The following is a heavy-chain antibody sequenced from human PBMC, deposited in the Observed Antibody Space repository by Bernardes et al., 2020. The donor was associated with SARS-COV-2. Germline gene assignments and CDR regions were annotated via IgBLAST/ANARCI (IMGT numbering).Heavy chain of an antibody. CDR3: ARMDCSGGSCYHPEYYYGMDV. CDR1: GFSLSPARMG. Sequence: SGSTLSKPTDTLTLTCPVSGFSLSPARMGVSWIRQPPGKALEWLAHIFSNDEKSYSTSLKSRLTISKDTSKSQVVLTMTNMDPVDTATYYCARMDCSGGSCYHPEYYYGMDVWGQGTTVTVSS. CDR2: IFSNDEK. V-gene: IGHV2-26*01. J-gene: IGHJ6*02. D-gene: IGHD2-15*01.